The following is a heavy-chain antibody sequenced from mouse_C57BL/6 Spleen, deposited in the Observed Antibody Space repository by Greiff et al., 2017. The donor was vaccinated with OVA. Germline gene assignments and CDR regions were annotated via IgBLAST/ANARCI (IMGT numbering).Heavy chain of an antibody. Sequence: DVKLVESEGGLVQPGSSMKLSCTASGFTFSDYYMAWVRQVPEKGLEWVANINYDGSSTYYLDSLKSRFIISRDNAKNILYLQMSSLKSEDTATYYCARAQGGRSFDYWGQGTTLTVSS. CDR3: ARAQGGRSFDY. CDR1: GFTFSDYY. J-gene: IGHJ2*01. CDR2: INYDGSST. V-gene: IGHV5-16*01.